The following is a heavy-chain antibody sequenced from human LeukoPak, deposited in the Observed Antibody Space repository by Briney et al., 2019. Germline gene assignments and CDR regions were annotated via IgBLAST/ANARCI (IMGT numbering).Heavy chain of an antibody. Sequence: SETLSLTCTVSVYSISSGYYWGWIRQPPGKGLEWIGSIHHSGITYYNPSLKSRVTISVGTSKNQFSLRVDSVTAADTAVYYCARDLYDDNRCFDFWGQGILVTVSS. CDR1: VYSISSGYY. J-gene: IGHJ4*02. CDR3: ARDLYDDNRCFDF. V-gene: IGHV4-38-2*02. CDR2: IHHSGIT. D-gene: IGHD1-14*01.